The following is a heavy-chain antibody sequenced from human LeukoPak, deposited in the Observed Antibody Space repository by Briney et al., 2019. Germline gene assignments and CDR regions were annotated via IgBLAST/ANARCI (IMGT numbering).Heavy chain of an antibody. V-gene: IGHV1-69*13. CDR2: IIPIFGTA. CDR1: GGTFSSYA. Sequence: GASVKVSCKASGGTFSSYAISWVRQAPGQGLEWMGGIIPIFGTANYAQKFQGRVTITADESTSTAYVELSSLRSEDTAVYYCASSEVAEYYGSGSYYFGYWGQGTLVTVSS. CDR3: ASSEVAEYYGSGSYYFGY. D-gene: IGHD3-10*01. J-gene: IGHJ4*02.